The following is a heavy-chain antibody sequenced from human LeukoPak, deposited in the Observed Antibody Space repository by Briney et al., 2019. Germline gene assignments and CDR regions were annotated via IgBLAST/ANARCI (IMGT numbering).Heavy chain of an antibody. Sequence: QPGGSLRLSCAASGFTFSSYAMTWVRQAPGKGLEWVSVISGSDTSTYYADSVKGRFTISRDYSKNTLFLQMNSLRAEDTALYYCAKSDCSSIYCYVLDYWGQGTLVTVSS. J-gene: IGHJ4*02. D-gene: IGHD2-2*01. CDR2: ISGSDTST. CDR3: AKSDCSSIYCYVLDY. CDR1: GFTFSSYA. V-gene: IGHV3-23*01.